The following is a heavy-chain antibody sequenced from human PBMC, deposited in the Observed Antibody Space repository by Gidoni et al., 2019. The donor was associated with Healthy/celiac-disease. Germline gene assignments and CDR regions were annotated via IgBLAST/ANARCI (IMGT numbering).Heavy chain of an antibody. Sequence: QVQLVQSGAEVKKPGSSVKVSCKASGGTFTSYAISWVRPAPGQGLEWMGGIIPIFGTANYAQKFQGRVTITADESTSTAYMELSSLRSEDTAVYYCARGTKGYCSGGSCYSGYYYYGMDVWGQGTTVTVSS. V-gene: IGHV1-69*01. CDR1: GGTFTSYA. CDR3: ARGTKGYCSGGSCYSGYYYYGMDV. D-gene: IGHD2-15*01. J-gene: IGHJ6*02. CDR2: IIPIFGTA.